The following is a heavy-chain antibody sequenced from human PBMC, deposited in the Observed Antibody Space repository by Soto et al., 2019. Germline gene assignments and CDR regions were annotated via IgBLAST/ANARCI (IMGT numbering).Heavy chain of an antibody. J-gene: IGHJ4*02. CDR1: GGTFSSYA. D-gene: IGHD2-15*01. CDR2: IIPIFGTA. Sequence: QVQLVQSGAEVKKPGSSVQVSCKASGGTFSSYAISWVRQAPGRGLEWMGGIIPIFGTANYAQQFQGRVTITADESTSTAYMELSSLRSENTAVYYCANIGYCSGGSCYPDWGQRTLVTVSS. V-gene: IGHV1-69*01. CDR3: ANIGYCSGGSCYPD.